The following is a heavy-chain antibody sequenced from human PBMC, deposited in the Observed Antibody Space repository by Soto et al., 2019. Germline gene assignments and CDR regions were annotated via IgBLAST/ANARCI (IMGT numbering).Heavy chain of an antibody. D-gene: IGHD2-8*02. J-gene: IGHJ6*03. Sequence: GGSLRLSCAASEFTLITYAMTWVRQAPGKGLEWVSSISASGGSTYYADSVKGRFTISRDTSKSMVYLQMNSLRAEDTAVYYCAKGSTGNLYYSMDVWGEGTTVTVSS. CDR1: EFTLITYA. V-gene: IGHV3-23*01. CDR2: ISASGGST. CDR3: AKGSTGNLYYSMDV.